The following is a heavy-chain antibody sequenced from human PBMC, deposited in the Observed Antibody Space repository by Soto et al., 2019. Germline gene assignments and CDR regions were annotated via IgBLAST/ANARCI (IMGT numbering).Heavy chain of an antibody. CDR2: IYYGGST. Sequence: PSETLSLTCTVSGDSISTDYWSWFRQSPGKGLEWIGFIYYGGSTNYNPSLKSRVTISVDTPKNQFSLKLSSVTAADTAVYYCARHTPAISISDHWGQGTLVTVS. J-gene: IGHJ4*02. D-gene: IGHD2-15*01. CDR1: GDSISTDY. V-gene: IGHV4-59*08. CDR3: ARHTPAISISDH.